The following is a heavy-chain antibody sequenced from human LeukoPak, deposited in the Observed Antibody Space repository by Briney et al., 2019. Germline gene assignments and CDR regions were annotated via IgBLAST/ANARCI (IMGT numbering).Heavy chain of an antibody. J-gene: IGHJ5*02. Sequence: SETLSLTCTVSGGSISSYYWSWIRQPAGKGLEWIGRIYTSGSTNYNPSLKSRVTMSVDTSKNQFSLKLSSVTAADTAVYYCASLSATGDSSGDWFDPWGQGTLVTVSS. CDR3: ASLSATGDSSGDWFDP. CDR1: GGSISSYY. V-gene: IGHV4-4*07. D-gene: IGHD6-13*01. CDR2: IYTSGST.